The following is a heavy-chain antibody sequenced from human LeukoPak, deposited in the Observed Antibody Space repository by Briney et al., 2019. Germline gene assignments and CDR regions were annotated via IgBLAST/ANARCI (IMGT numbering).Heavy chain of an antibody. CDR3: ARADWIQLLDY. Sequence: QPGGSLRLSCAASGFTFSSYWMHWVRQAPGKGLVWVSRINSDGSSTRYADSVKGRFTISRDNAENTLYLQMNSLRDEDTAVYYCARADWIQLLDYWGQGTLVTVSS. CDR2: INSDGSST. V-gene: IGHV3-74*01. CDR1: GFTFSSYW. D-gene: IGHD5-18*01. J-gene: IGHJ4*02.